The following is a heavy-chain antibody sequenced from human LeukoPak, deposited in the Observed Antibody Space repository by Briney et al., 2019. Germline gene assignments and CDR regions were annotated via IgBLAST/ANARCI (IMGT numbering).Heavy chain of an antibody. V-gene: IGHV4-59*05. J-gene: IGHJ5*02. CDR1: GGSISSYY. D-gene: IGHD3-16*01. CDR3: ARRSGDYVFP. CDR2: IYYSGST. Sequence: SETLSLTCTVSGGSISSYYWSWIRQPPGKGLEWIGSIYYSGSTYYNPSLKSRVTISVDTSKNQFSLKLSSVTAADTAVYYCARRSGDYVFPWGQGTLVTVSS.